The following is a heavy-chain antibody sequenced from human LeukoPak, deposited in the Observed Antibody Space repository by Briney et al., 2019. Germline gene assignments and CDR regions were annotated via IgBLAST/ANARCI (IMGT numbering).Heavy chain of an antibody. CDR3: ARGSSSVAATWHWFDP. J-gene: IGHJ5*02. CDR1: GYTFASYY. Sequence: ASVKVSCMASGYTFASYYMHWVRQATGQGLEWMGWMNPNSGNTGYVQKFQGRVTMTRNTSISTAYMELSSLRSEDTAVYYCARGSSSVAATWHWFDPWVQGTLVTVSS. V-gene: IGHV1-8*02. CDR2: MNPNSGNT. D-gene: IGHD2-15*01.